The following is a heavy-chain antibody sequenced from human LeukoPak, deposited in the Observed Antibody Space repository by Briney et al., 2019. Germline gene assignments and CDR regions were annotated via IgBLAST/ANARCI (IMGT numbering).Heavy chain of an antibody. Sequence: GGSLRLSCAASGFSLSGSWMHWVRQAPGKGLEWVSAISGSGGSTYYADSVKGRFTISRDNSKNTLYLQMNSLRAEDTAVYYCASRIAVAGRNYYGMDVWGQGTTVTVSS. CDR1: GFSLSGSW. CDR3: ASRIAVAGRNYYGMDV. V-gene: IGHV3-23*01. CDR2: ISGSGGST. D-gene: IGHD6-19*01. J-gene: IGHJ6*02.